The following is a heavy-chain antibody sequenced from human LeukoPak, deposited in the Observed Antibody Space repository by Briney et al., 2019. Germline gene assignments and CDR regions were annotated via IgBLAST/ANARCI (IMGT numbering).Heavy chain of an antibody. CDR2: ISSSSSYI. V-gene: IGHV3-21*01. Sequence: PGKSLRLSCAVSGFNFSSFGIHWVRQAPGKGLEWVSSISSSSSYIYYADSVKGRFTISRDNAKNSLYLQMNSLRAEDTAVYYCVTKLPLLDYWGQGTLVTVSS. CDR3: VTKLPLLDY. J-gene: IGHJ4*02. CDR1: GFNFSSFG. D-gene: IGHD4-23*01.